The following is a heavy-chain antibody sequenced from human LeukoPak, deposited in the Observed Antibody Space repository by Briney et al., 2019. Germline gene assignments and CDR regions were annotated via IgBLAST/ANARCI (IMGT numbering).Heavy chain of an antibody. CDR3: ASSTSGWFV. CDR1: GGSIGSGDYY. CDR2: IYYTGST. V-gene: IGHV4-39*01. J-gene: IGHJ4*02. D-gene: IGHD6-19*01. Sequence: SETLSLTCTVSGGSIGSGDYYWGWICQPPGKGLEWIGSIYYTGSTYYNPSLQSRVTISVDTSKNQFSLKLSSVTAADTAVFYCASSTSGWFVWGQGTLVTVSS.